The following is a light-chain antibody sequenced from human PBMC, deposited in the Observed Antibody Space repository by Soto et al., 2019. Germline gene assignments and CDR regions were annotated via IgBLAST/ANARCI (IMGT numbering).Light chain of an antibody. J-gene: IGLJ1*01. V-gene: IGLV2-14*01. Sequence: QSVLTQPASVSGSPGQSITISCTGTSSDVGGYNYVSWYQQHPGKAPKLMIYDVSNRPSGVSNRFSGSKSGNTASLTTSGLQAEDEADYYCSSYTRSSTYVFGTGTKVTVL. CDR1: SSDVGGYNY. CDR3: SSYTRSSTYV. CDR2: DVS.